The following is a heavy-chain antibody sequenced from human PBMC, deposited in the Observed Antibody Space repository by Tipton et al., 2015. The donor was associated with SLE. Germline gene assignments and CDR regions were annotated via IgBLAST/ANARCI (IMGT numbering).Heavy chain of an antibody. Sequence: TLSLTCAVSYFFLSSSHYFGWFRQPPGKGLEWIGTIYLSGSTYYNPSLKSRVSISEDTSRNQFSLNLSSVTAADTAVYYCARYITLVQGLGWSVDVWGQGTMVTVSS. CDR3: ARYITLVQGLGWSVDV. D-gene: IGHD3-10*01. J-gene: IGHJ3*01. V-gene: IGHV4-38-2*01. CDR2: IYLSGST. CDR1: YFFLSSSHY.